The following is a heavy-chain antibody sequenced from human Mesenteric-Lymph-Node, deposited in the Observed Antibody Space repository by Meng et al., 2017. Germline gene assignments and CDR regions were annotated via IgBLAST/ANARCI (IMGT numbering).Heavy chain of an antibody. V-gene: IGHV4-30-4*01. CDR3: ARGQRSYSGSYPEWFDP. CDR1: GGAMSSGNYY. Sequence: QLQTQASGPGLVKPFQTLSLTCTVSGGAMSSGNYYWSWIRQPPGKGLEWIRYIHHSGSAYYNPSLKSRVSISVDTSKNQFSLNLNSMTAADTAVYYCARGQRSYSGSYPEWFDPWGQGTLVTVSS. D-gene: IGHD1-26*01. CDR2: IHHSGSA. J-gene: IGHJ5*02.